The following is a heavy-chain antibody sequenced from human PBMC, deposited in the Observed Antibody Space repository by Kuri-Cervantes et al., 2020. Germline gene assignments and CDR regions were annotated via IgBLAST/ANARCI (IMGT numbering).Heavy chain of an antibody. CDR3: AKDQPPFGELLPYFDY. CDR2: IRYDGSNK. Sequence: GESLKISCAASGFTFSSYGMHWVRQAPGKGLEWVAFIRYDGSNKYYADSVKGRFTISRDNSKNTLYLQMNSLRAEDTAVYYCAKDQPPFGELLPYFDYWGQGTLVTVSS. J-gene: IGHJ4*02. V-gene: IGHV3-30*02. CDR1: GFTFSSYG. D-gene: IGHD3-10*01.